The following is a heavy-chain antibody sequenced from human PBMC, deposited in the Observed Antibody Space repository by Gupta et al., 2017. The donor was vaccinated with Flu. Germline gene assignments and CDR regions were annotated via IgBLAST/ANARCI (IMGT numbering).Heavy chain of an antibody. D-gene: IGHD2-21*02. CDR2: IYHNGHT. CDR1: RDSINNGYY. CDR3: SRSHHRDFPRVVGTY. V-gene: IGHV4-38-2*01. J-gene: IGHJ4*02. Sequence: QVQLQESGPGLVKPSETLSLTCVVSRDSINNGYYWGWVRQPPGKGLQWIASIYHNGHTYSNPSLETPVTMSVDTSKNQFSLKLTSVTAADTAIYYCSRSHHRDFPRVVGTYWGQGILVTVSS.